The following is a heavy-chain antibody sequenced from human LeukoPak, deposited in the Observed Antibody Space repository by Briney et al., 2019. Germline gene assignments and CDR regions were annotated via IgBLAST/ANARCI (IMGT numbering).Heavy chain of an antibody. CDR2: INGDASST. CDR1: GLTLSGYW. Sequence: GSLRLSCAASGLTLSGYWMHWVRQAPGKGLVWVSRINGDASSTSYADSVKGRFTISRDNAKSTLYLQMNSLAVEDTAVYYCARARGNTYGYFEYWGQGTLVTVSS. CDR3: ARARGNTYGYFEY. V-gene: IGHV3-74*01. D-gene: IGHD5-18*01. J-gene: IGHJ4*02.